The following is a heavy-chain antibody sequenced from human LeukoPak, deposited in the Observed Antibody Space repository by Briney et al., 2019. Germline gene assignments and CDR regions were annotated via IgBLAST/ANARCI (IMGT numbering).Heavy chain of an antibody. CDR1: GYTFSSYH. Sequence: ASVKVSCKASGYTFSSYHIHWVRQATGQGLEWMGWMNPNSGNTGNAQKFQGRVTMTRNTSISTAYMELSSLRSEDTAVYYCARGPPYYYGSGGNWFDPWGQGTLVTVSS. V-gene: IGHV1-8*02. CDR2: MNPNSGNT. D-gene: IGHD3-10*01. J-gene: IGHJ5*02. CDR3: ARGPPYYYGSGGNWFDP.